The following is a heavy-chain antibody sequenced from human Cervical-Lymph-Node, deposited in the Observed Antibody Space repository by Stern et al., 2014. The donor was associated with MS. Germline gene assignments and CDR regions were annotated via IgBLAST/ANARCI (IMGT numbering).Heavy chain of an antibody. Sequence: QMQLVQSGSELKKPGASVKVSCKASGYTFSNHAMNWVRQAPGQGLEWMGYINTNTGSPTYAQGFTGRFVFSLDTSVSTAYLQISSLKAEDTAVYHCARVQARSTVTTADYWGQGTLVTVSS. CDR1: GYTFSNHA. CDR3: ARVQARSTVTTADY. CDR2: INTNTGSP. D-gene: IGHD4-17*01. J-gene: IGHJ4*02. V-gene: IGHV7-4-1*02.